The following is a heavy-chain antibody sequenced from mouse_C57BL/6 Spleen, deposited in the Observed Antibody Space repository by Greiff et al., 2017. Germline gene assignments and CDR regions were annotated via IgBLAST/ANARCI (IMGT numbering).Heavy chain of an antibody. V-gene: IGHV1-80*01. D-gene: IGHD1-1*01. CDR2: IYPGDGDT. CDR1: GYAFSSYW. J-gene: IGHJ4*01. CDR3: ARDYGSIYAMDY. Sequence: QVQLQQSGAELVKPGASVKISCKASGYAFSSYWMNWVKQRPGKGLEWIGQIYPGDGDTNYNGKFKGKATLTADKSSSTAYMQLSSLTSEDSAVYFCARDYGSIYAMDYWGQGTSVTVSS.